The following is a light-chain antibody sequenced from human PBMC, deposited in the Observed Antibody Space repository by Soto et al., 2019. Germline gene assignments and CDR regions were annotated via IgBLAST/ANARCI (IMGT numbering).Light chain of an antibody. Sequence: DIQMTQSPSVMSASVGDTVTITCRASQGINYYLAWFQHQPGKVPKRLIYAASDLESGVPSRFSGSGSGTEFTLTISSLQSEDFAVYYCQQYNNWPPITFGQGTRLEIK. J-gene: IGKJ5*01. V-gene: IGKV1-17*03. CDR1: QGINYY. CDR3: QQYNNWPPIT. CDR2: AAS.